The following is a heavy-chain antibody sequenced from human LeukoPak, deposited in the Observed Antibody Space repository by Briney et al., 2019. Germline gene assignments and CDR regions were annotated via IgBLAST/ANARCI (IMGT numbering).Heavy chain of an antibody. CDR3: ARDLSSEVIDY. V-gene: IGHV4-38-2*02. CDR2: IYHSGST. CDR1: GYSISSGYY. Sequence: SSETLSLTCTVSGYSISSGYYWGWIRQPPGKGLEWIGSIYHSGSTYYNPSLKSRVTISVDTSKNQFSLKLSSVTAADTSVYYCARDLSSEVIDYWGQGTLVTVSS. D-gene: IGHD3-22*01. J-gene: IGHJ4*02.